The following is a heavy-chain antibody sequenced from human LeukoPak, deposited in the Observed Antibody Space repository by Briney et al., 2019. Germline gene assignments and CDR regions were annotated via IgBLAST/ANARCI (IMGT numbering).Heavy chain of an antibody. CDR3: ANYVYDSGNRRFDY. Sequence: AGGSLRLSCAASGFTFSNYIMNWVRQAPGKGLEWLSYISSSSSPIYYADSVKGRFTISRDNAKNSLYLQMNSLRDEDTGVYYCANYVYDSGNRRFDYWGQGTLVTVSS. D-gene: IGHD3-10*01. CDR1: GFTFSNYI. V-gene: IGHV3-48*02. CDR2: ISSSSSPI. J-gene: IGHJ4*02.